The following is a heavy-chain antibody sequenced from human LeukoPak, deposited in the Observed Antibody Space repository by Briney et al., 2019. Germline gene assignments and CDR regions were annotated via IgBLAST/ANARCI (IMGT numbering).Heavy chain of an antibody. CDR3: AKGFFGSSGYLAYFDY. CDR1: GFTFSSYG. V-gene: IGHV3-30*02. J-gene: IGHJ4*02. Sequence: GGSLRLSCAASGFTFSSYGMHWVRQAPGKGLEWVAFIRYDGSNKYYADSVKGRFTISRDNSKNTLYLQMNSLRAEDTAVYYCAKGFFGSSGYLAYFDYWGQGTLVTVSS. CDR2: IRYDGSNK. D-gene: IGHD3-22*01.